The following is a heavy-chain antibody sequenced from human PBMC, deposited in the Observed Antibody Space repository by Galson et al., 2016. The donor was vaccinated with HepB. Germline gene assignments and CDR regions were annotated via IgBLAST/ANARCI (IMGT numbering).Heavy chain of an antibody. J-gene: IGHJ3*01. CDR1: GFTFSSYA. V-gene: IGHV3-23*01. D-gene: IGHD2-21*01. Sequence: SLRLSCAASGFTFSSYAMTWVRQPPGKGLEWVSTIGGSGGRTYYADSVKGRFTISRDNSKSTLYLQMNGLRDEDTALYYCARGLDSWGQGTMVTVSS. CDR2: IGGSGGRT. CDR3: ARGLDS.